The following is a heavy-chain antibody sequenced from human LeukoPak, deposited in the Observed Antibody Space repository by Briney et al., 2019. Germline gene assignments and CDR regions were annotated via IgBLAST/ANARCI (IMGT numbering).Heavy chain of an antibody. CDR3: ARDRYSSGKKGFDY. CDR1: GYTFTSYG. D-gene: IGHD6-19*01. V-gene: IGHV1-18*01. J-gene: IGHJ4*02. Sequence: GASVKVSCKASGYTFTSYGISWVRQAPGQGLEWMGWISAYNGNTNYAQKLQGRVTMTTDTSTSTAYMELRSLRSDDTAVYYCARDRYSSGKKGFDYWGQGTLVTVSS. CDR2: ISAYNGNT.